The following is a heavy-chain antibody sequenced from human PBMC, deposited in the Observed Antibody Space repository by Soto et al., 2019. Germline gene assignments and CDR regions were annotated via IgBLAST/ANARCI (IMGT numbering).Heavy chain of an antibody. J-gene: IGHJ6*02. CDR3: AKSRRSYYYYYGMDV. V-gene: IGHV3-30*18. Sequence: QVQLVESGGGVVQPGRSLRLSCAASGFTFSSYGMHWVRQAPGKGLEWVAVISYDGSNKYYADSVKGRFTISRDNSKNTLYLQMNSLRAEDTAVYYCAKSRRSYYYYYGMDVWGQGTTVTVSS. CDR2: ISYDGSNK. CDR1: GFTFSSYG.